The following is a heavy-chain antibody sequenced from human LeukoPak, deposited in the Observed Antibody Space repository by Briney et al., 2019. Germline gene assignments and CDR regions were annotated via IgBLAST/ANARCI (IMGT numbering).Heavy chain of an antibody. D-gene: IGHD5-12*01. Sequence: PGGSLRLSCAASGFTFSDYYMSWIRQAPGKGLEWVSYISSSGSTIYYADSVKGRFTISRDNAKNSLYLQMNSLRAEDTAVYYCARDLLQSGYDDINWFDPWGQGTLVTVSS. CDR3: ARDLLQSGYDDINWFDP. CDR1: GFTFSDYY. V-gene: IGHV3-11*01. CDR2: ISSSGSTI. J-gene: IGHJ5*02.